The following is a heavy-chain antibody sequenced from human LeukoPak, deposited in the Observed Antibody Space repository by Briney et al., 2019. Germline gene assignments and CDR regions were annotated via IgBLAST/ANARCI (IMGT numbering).Heavy chain of an antibody. CDR3: TRDLGGATWGEWNY. CDR2: IYSGGST. CDR1: GFTVSSNY. J-gene: IGHJ4*02. Sequence: GGSLRLSCAASGFTVSSNYMSWVRQAPGKGLKWVSVIYSGGSTYYADSVKGRFTISRDNAKNILYLQMNSLRVEDTAVYYCTRDLGGATWGEWNYWGQGTLVTVSS. V-gene: IGHV3-53*01. D-gene: IGHD1-26*01.